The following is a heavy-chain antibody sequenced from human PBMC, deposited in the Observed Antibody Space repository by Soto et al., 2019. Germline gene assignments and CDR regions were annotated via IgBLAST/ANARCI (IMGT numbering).Heavy chain of an antibody. CDR3: ARDKLRYFDWLLGD. J-gene: IGHJ4*02. Sequence: ASVKVSCKASGGTFSSYAISWVRQAPGQGLEWMGGIIPIFGTANYAQKFQGRVTITADESTSTAYMELSSLRSEDTAVYYCARDKLRYFDWLLGDWGQGTLVTVSS. CDR1: GGTFSSYA. CDR2: IIPIFGTA. D-gene: IGHD3-9*01. V-gene: IGHV1-69*13.